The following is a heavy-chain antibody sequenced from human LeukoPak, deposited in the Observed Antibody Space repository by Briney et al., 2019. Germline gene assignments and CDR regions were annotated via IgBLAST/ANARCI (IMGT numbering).Heavy chain of an antibody. Sequence: GASVKVSCKASGFTFTSSAMQWVRQARGQRLEWIGWIVVGSGNTNYAQKFQERVTITRDMSTSTAYMELSSLRSEDTAVYYCARSLLTDYYGPYYGMDVWGQGTTVTVSS. CDR3: ARSLLTDYYGPYYGMDV. CDR1: GFTFTSSA. D-gene: IGHD3-10*01. V-gene: IGHV1-58*02. J-gene: IGHJ6*02. CDR2: IVVGSGNT.